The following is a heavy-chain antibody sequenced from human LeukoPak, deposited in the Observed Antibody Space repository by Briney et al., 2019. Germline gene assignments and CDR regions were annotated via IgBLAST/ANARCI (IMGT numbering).Heavy chain of an antibody. CDR3: ARDEIAAAGSFDY. J-gene: IGHJ4*02. CDR1: GGSISGYF. V-gene: IGHV4-59*12. D-gene: IGHD6-13*01. CDR2: IYDSGST. Sequence: SETLSLTCTVSGGSISGYFWSWSRQPPGKGLEWIGYIYDSGSTNYNPSLKSRVAISVDTSKHQFSLKLSSVTAADTAVYYCARDEIAAAGSFDYWGQGTLVTVSS.